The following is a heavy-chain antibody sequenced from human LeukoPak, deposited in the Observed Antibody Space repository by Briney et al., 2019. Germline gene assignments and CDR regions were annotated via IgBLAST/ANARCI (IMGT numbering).Heavy chain of an antibody. J-gene: IGHJ5*02. CDR1: GGSFSGYY. CDR2: INHSGST. D-gene: IGHD3-16*01. V-gene: IGHV4-34*01. CDR3: ARGEPLRLGELDYFDP. Sequence: PSETLSLTCAVYGGSFSGYYWSWIRQPPGKRMEWIGEINHSGSTNYNASLKSRVTISLDTSKNQLSLKLTSVTAADTAVYYCARGEPLRLGELDYFDPWGQGTLVTVSS.